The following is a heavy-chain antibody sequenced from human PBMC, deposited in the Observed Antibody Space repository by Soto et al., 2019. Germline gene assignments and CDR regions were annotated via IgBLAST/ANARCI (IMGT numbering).Heavy chain of an antibody. CDR3: ARHGLVATINHYYYYMDV. CDR2: IYYSGST. J-gene: IGHJ6*03. CDR1: GGSISSYY. V-gene: IGHV4-59*08. Sequence: SETLSLTCTVSGGSISSYYWSWIRQPPGKGLEWIGYIYYSGSTNYNPSLKSRVTISVDTSKNHFSLKLSSVTAADTAVYYCARHGLVATINHYYYYMDVWGKGTTVTVSS. D-gene: IGHD5-12*01.